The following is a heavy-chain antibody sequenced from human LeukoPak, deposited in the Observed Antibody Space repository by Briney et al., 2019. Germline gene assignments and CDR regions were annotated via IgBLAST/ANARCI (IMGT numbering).Heavy chain of an antibody. CDR1: GFTFSTYS. J-gene: IGHJ3*02. CDR2: ISSTSIYI. CDR3: ARDANAFDI. V-gene: IGHV3-21*01. Sequence: GGSLRLSCAAAGFTFSTYSMSWARQAPGKGREWVSSISSTSIYIFYADSVKGRFTISRDNAKNPLYLQMTSLRAEDTAVYYCARDANAFDIWGQGTMVTVSS.